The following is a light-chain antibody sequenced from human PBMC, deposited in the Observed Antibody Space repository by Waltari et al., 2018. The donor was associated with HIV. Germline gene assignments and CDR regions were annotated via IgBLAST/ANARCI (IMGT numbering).Light chain of an antibody. CDR2: EVS. CDR1: SSDAGASYP. V-gene: IGLV2-8*01. Sequence: QSALTQPPSASGSPGQSVTLSCAGTSSDAGASYPVSWYQHHPGKAPKLLISEVSKRPSGVPDRFSGSKSGNTASLTVSGLQAEDEADYYCTSYAGNNLIFGGGTKMTVL. J-gene: IGLJ2*01. CDR3: TSYAGNNLI.